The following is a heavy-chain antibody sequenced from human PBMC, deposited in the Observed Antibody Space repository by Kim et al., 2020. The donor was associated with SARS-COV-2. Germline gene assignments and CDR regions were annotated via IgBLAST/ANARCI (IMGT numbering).Heavy chain of an antibody. J-gene: IGHJ4*02. CDR2: ISSSSSYI. D-gene: IGHD3-10*01. CDR1: GFTFSSYS. Sequence: GGSLRLSCAASGFTFSSYSMNWVRQAPGKGLEWVSSISSSSSYIYYADSVKGRFTISRDNAKNSLYLQMNSLRAEDTAVYYCALGGSGSYYNGYLYYWGQGTLVTVSS. V-gene: IGHV3-21*01. CDR3: ALGGSGSYYNGYLYY.